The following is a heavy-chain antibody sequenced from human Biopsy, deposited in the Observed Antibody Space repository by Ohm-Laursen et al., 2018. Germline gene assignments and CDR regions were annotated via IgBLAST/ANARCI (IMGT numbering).Heavy chain of an antibody. CDR3: ARGGFFAYSTFDY. V-gene: IGHV3-74*01. CDR2: IKRDGTTT. Sequence: SLRLSCAASGFTLSNYYMHWVRQAPGKGLLWVSRIKRDGTTTDYAESVKGRFTISRDNAKNTLYLQMNSLRAEDTAVYYCARGGFFAYSTFDYWGQGALVTVSS. CDR1: GFTLSNYY. D-gene: IGHD4-11*01. J-gene: IGHJ4*02.